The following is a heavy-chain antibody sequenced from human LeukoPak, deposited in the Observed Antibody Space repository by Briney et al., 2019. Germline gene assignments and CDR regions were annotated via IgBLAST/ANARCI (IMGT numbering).Heavy chain of an antibody. CDR3: VRNGRYCLDY. CDR1: GGSFSGYY. J-gene: IGHJ4*02. D-gene: IGHD1-14*01. CDR2: INHSGST. Sequence: SETLSLTCAVYGGSFSGYYWSWIRQPPGKGLEWIGAINHSGSTNYNPSLKSRVTISVDTSKNQFSLKLSSVTAADTAIYYCVRNGRYCLDYWGQGTLVTVSS. V-gene: IGHV4-34*01.